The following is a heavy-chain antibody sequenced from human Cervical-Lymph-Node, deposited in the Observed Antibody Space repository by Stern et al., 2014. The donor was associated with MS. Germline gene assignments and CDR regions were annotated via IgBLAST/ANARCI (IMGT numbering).Heavy chain of an antibody. D-gene: IGHD4-11*01. J-gene: IGHJ4*02. CDR2: LYTGDSHT. V-gene: IGHV5-51*03. CDR3: ARRSWDYRREYYFDF. CDR1: GYTFISYW. Sequence: VQLVQSGAEVKKPGESLKISCKPSGYTFISYWIGWVRQMPGRGLEWMGILYTGDSHTRYSPPFQGQVTISVDKSISTAYLQWSSLKASDTAIYYCARRSWDYRREYYFDFWGQGTLVTVSS.